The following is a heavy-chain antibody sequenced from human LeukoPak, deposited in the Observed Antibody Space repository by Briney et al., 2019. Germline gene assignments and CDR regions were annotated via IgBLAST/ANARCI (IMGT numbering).Heavy chain of an antibody. Sequence: PGGPLRLSCAASGFTFGNYWMHWVRQSPGKGLVWVSRIDNDGRDTRYADSVTGRFTISRDNAKNTLYLQMNSLRAEDTATYYCVRGGGLDGTAMVTHYFDAWGQGTLVTVSS. CDR1: GFTFGNYW. V-gene: IGHV3-74*01. CDR3: VRGGGLDGTAMVTHYFDA. J-gene: IGHJ4*02. D-gene: IGHD5-18*01. CDR2: IDNDGRDT.